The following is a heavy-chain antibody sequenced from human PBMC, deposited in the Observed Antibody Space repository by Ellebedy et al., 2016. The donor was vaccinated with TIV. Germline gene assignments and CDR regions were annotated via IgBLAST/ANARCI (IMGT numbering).Heavy chain of an antibody. CDR3: ARYRYTTYWYFDL. CDR2: IYYSGST. V-gene: IGHV4-61*05. D-gene: IGHD3-16*02. J-gene: IGHJ2*01. CDR1: GGSISSSSYY. Sequence: MPSETLSLTCTVSGGSISSSSYYWGWIRQPPGKGLEWIGYIYYSGSTNYNPSLKSRVTISVDTSKNQFSLKLSSVTAADTSVYYCARYRYTTYWYFDLWGRGTLVTVSS.